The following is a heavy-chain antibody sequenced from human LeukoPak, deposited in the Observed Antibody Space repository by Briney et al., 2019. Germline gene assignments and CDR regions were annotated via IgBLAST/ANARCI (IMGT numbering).Heavy chain of an antibody. CDR2: IKQDGSEK. CDR1: GFTFSSYW. V-gene: IGHV3-7*01. CDR3: ARDHSYYYYGSGTHY. Sequence: PGGSLRLSCAASGFTFSSYWMSWVRQAPGKGLEWVANIKQDGSEKYYVDSVKGRFTISRDNAKNSLYLQMNSLRAEDTAVDYCARDHSYYYYGSGTHYWGQGALVTVSS. J-gene: IGHJ4*02. D-gene: IGHD3-10*01.